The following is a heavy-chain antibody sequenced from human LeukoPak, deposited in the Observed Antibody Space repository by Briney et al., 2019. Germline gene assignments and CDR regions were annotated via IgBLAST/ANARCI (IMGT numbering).Heavy chain of an antibody. Sequence: GGSLRLSCAASGFTFSAYSMNWVRQAPEKGLEWVSYIGSSSSPIYYADSVKGRFAISRDNAKNSLYLQMDSLRAEDTAVYYCARNQAYSFDYWGQGTLVTVSS. CDR1: GFTFSAYS. CDR3: ARNQAYSFDY. V-gene: IGHV3-48*01. D-gene: IGHD4-11*01. J-gene: IGHJ4*02. CDR2: IGSSSSPI.